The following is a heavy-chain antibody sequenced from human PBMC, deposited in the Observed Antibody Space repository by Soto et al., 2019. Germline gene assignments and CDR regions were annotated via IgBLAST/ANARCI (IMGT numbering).Heavy chain of an antibody. CDR2: IIPTFGTA. V-gene: IGHV1-69*13. CDR1: GGTFSSYA. J-gene: IGHJ6*02. CDR3: ARDGGFGITIFGVKDYYGMDV. D-gene: IGHD3-3*01. Sequence: ASVKVSCKASGGTFSSYAISWVRQAPGEGLQWMGGIIPTFGTANYAQKFQGRVTITADESTSTAYMELSSLRSEDTAVYYCARDGGFGITIFGVKDYYGMDVWRQRTTVTVS.